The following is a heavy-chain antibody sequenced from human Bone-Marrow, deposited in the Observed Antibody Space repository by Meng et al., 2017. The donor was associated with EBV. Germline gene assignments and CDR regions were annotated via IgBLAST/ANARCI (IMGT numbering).Heavy chain of an antibody. CDR1: GGTFSSYA. V-gene: IGHV1-69*06. D-gene: IGHD4-17*01. CDR2: IIPIFGTA. J-gene: IGHJ4*02. Sequence: QAVQSGAEVKQPGSSVEVSCKASGGTFSSYAISWVRQAPGQGLEWMGGIIPIFGTANYAQKFQGRVTITADKSTSTAYMELSSLRSEDTAVYYCARDTHDYGDLTFFDYWGQGTLVTVSS. CDR3: ARDTHDYGDLTFFDY.